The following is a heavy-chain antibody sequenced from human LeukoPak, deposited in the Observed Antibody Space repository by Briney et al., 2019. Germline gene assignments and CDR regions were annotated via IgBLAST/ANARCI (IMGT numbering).Heavy chain of an antibody. CDR1: GFTFSSYA. CDR2: ISYDGSNK. CDR3: ATLTDYGGNSAAFDI. V-gene: IGHV3-30-3*01. D-gene: IGHD4-23*01. Sequence: GSLRLSCAASGFTFSSYAMHWVRQAPGKGLEWVAVISYDGSNKYYADSVKGRFTISRGNPKNTLYLQMNSLRAEDTAVYYCATLTDYGGNSAAFDIWGQGTMVTVSS. J-gene: IGHJ3*02.